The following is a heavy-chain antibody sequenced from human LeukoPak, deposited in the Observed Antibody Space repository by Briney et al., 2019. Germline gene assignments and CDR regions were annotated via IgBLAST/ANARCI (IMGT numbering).Heavy chain of an antibody. CDR1: VRSIISTSYY. D-gene: IGHD3-22*01. CDR3: AMGGNHYYDSSREDY. CDR2: IYYSGTT. Sequence: SETLSLXCTVYVRSIISTSYYSGWIRQPPGKGLEWIGSIYYSGTTYYNPSLNSRVTISVDTSKNQFSLKLSSVTAADTAVYYCAMGGNHYYDSSREDYWGQGTLVTVSS. J-gene: IGHJ4*02. V-gene: IGHV4-39*01.